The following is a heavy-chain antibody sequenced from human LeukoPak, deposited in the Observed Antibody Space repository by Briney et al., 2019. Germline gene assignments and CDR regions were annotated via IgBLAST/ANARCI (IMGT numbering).Heavy chain of an antibody. J-gene: IGHJ6*02. CDR2: IYPGDSDT. V-gene: IGHV5-51*01. Sequence: HGESLKISCEGSGYIFTGCWIAWVRQMPGKGLEWMGTIYPGDSDTRYSPSFQGQVTISVDKSITTAFLQWSSLKASDTAMYYCARSDRPHIIQYGLDVWGQGTTITVSS. CDR3: ARSDRPHIIQYGLDV. CDR1: GYIFTGCW. D-gene: IGHD2-21*01.